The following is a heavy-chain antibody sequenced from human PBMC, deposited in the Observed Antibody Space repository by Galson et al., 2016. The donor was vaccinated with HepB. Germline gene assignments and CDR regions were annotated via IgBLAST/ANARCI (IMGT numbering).Heavy chain of an antibody. CDR1: GGSISSSGYF. CDR3: ARRPLSGSEWQPFDH. V-gene: IGHV4-39*01. Sequence: SETLSLTCTVSGGSISSSGYFWVWIRQPPGKGLEWIGNIYHSGRRTNYNASLKSRVTMSVDTSKNQFSLNMSSVSAADTAVYYCARRPLSGSEWQPFDHWGQGTLVTVSS. CDR2: IYHSGRRT. D-gene: IGHD3-3*01. J-gene: IGHJ4*02.